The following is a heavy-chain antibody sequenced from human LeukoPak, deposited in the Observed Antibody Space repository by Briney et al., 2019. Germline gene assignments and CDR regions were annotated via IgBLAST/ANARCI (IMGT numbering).Heavy chain of an antibody. D-gene: IGHD3-22*01. CDR2: IYHSGST. J-gene: IGHJ4*02. CDR3: ARMAYYDSISYYVDY. CDR1: GASLSSHY. Sequence: SETLSPTCSVSGASLSSHYWSWIRQPPGKGLEWIGYIYHSGSTNYNPSLKSRVTISVDTSNNQFSLRLPSVTAADTAMYYCARMAYYDSISYYVDYWGQGTLVTVSS. V-gene: IGHV4-59*11.